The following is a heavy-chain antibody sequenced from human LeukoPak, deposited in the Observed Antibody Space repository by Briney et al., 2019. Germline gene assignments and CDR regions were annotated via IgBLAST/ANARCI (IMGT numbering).Heavy chain of an antibody. CDR1: GGSISSYY. CDR2: IYTSGST. V-gene: IGHV4-4*09. CDR3: ARRMYYYDSSNAFDI. Sequence: PSEILSLTCTVSGGSISSYYWSWIRQPPGKGLEWIGYIYTSGSTNYNPSLKSRVTISVDTSKIQFSLKLSSVTAADTAVYYCARRMYYYDSSNAFDIWGQGTMVTVSS. D-gene: IGHD3-22*01. J-gene: IGHJ3*02.